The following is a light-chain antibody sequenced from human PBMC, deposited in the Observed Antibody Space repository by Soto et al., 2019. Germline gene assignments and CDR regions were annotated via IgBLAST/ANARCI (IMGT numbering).Light chain of an antibody. V-gene: IGKV1-5*03. CDR2: KAS. CDR3: QQYDTSPLT. J-gene: IGKJ4*01. CDR1: QSVNSW. Sequence: DIQVTQSPSTLSASVGDRVTITCLSSQSVNSWLAWYQQKPGKAPKLLLYKASSLESGVPSRFSGSGSGTEFTLTISSLQPDDFGTYYCQQYDTSPLTFGGGTKVDIK.